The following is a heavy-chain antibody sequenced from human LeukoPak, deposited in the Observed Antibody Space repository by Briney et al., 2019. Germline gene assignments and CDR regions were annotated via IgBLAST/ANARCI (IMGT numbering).Heavy chain of an antibody. CDR2: ISGSGGTT. Sequence: PGGSLRLSCAVSGFTFSTYAMSWVRQAPGKGLEWVSGISGSGGTTHYADSVKGRFTISRDNSKNTLSLQMNSLSAEDTAVYYCAKGYSDSSGYFKTFDYWGQGTLVTVSS. CDR1: GFTFSTYA. CDR3: AKGYSDSSGYFKTFDY. V-gene: IGHV3-23*01. J-gene: IGHJ4*02. D-gene: IGHD3-22*01.